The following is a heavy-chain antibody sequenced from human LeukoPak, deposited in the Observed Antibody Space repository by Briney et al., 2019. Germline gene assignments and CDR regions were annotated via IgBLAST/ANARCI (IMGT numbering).Heavy chain of an antibody. V-gene: IGHV4-59*01. J-gene: IGHJ5*02. CDR1: GASISNFY. CDR3: ARLDCSSPSCHRNWFDP. CDR2: ISYSGST. Sequence: SETLSLTCTVSGASISNFYWSWIRQPPGKGLEWIGDISYSGSTNYNPSLKSRVTMSVDTSNNQFSLKLRSVTAADTAVYYCARLDCSSPSCHRNWFDPWVQGTLVTVSS. D-gene: IGHD2-2*01.